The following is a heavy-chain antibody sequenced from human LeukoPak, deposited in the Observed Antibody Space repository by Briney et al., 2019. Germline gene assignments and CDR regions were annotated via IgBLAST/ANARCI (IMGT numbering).Heavy chain of an antibody. CDR3: ARRGMAAAANWFDP. Sequence: SETLSLTCAVYGGSFSGYYWSWIRQPPGKGLEWIGEINHSGSTNYNPSLKSRVTISVHTSKNQSSLKLPSMTAADTAVYYCARRGMAAAANWFDPWGQGTLVPVSS. CDR2: INHSGST. J-gene: IGHJ5*02. V-gene: IGHV4-34*01. CDR1: GGSFSGYY. D-gene: IGHD6-13*01.